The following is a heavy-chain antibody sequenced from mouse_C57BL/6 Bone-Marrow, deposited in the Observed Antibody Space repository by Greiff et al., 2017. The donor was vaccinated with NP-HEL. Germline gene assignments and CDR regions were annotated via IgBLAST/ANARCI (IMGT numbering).Heavy chain of an antibody. Sequence: QVQLQQSGAELVRPGTSVKVSCKASGYAFTNYLIEWVKQRPGQGLEWIGVINPGSGGTNYNEKFKGKATLTADKSSSTAYMQLSRLTSEDSAVYFCAREGWDYDDYFDYWGQGTTLTVSS. CDR2: INPGSGGT. CDR1: GYAFTNYL. J-gene: IGHJ2*01. V-gene: IGHV1-54*01. CDR3: AREGWDYDDYFDY. D-gene: IGHD2-4*01.